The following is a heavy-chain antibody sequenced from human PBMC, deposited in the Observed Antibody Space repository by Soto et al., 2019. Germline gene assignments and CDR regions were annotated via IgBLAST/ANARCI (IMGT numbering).Heavy chain of an antibody. Sequence: QVQLVQSGAEVKKPGASVKVSCKASGYTFTGYYMHWVRQAPGQGLEWMGWINPNSGGTNYAQKFQGWVTMTRDTSISTAYMELSRLRSDDTAVYYGARARLWGWKAFDYWGQGTLVTVSS. CDR3: ARARLWGWKAFDY. V-gene: IGHV1-2*04. CDR1: GYTFTGYY. J-gene: IGHJ4*02. CDR2: INPNSGGT. D-gene: IGHD1-1*01.